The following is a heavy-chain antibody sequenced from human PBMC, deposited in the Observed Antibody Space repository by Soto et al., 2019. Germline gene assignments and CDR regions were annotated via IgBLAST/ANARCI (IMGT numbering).Heavy chain of an antibody. D-gene: IGHD6-19*01. CDR1: GGSVSSGSYY. CDR2: IYYSGST. V-gene: IGHV4-61*01. Sequence: PSETLSLTCTVSGGSVSSGSYYWSWIRQPPGKGLEWIGYIYYSGSTNYNPSLKSRVTISVDTSKNQFSLKLSSVTAADTAVYYCARDFFSGGYDYYGMDVWGQGTTVTVSS. J-gene: IGHJ6*02. CDR3: ARDFFSGGYDYYGMDV.